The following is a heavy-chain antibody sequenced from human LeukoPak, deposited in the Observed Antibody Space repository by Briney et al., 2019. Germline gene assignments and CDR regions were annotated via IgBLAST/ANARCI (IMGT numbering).Heavy chain of an antibody. CDR1: GYTFTDYY. J-gene: IGHJ4*02. D-gene: IGHD3-16*01. Sequence: ASVKVSCKASGYTFTDYYMHWVRQAPGQGLEWMGWINPNSGGTKYAQKFQGRVTLTRDTPISTAYMELRGLRSDDTAAYYCARDGALDFWGQGTLVTVSS. CDR3: ARDGALDF. V-gene: IGHV1-2*02. CDR2: INPNSGGT.